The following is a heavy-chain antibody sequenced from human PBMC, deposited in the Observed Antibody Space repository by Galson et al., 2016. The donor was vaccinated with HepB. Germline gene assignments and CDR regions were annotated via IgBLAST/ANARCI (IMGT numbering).Heavy chain of an antibody. CDR1: GFTFSNYP. Sequence: SLRLSCAASGFTFSNYPIHWVRQAPGKGLEWVAVISYDGSKKYYADSVKGRFTISRDSSQNTVFLQMNSLRTEDTAVYYCARDSAMGELDYFDSWGQGTLVTVSS. CDR2: ISYDGSKK. D-gene: IGHD3-16*01. V-gene: IGHV3-30-3*01. CDR3: ARDSAMGELDYFDS. J-gene: IGHJ4*02.